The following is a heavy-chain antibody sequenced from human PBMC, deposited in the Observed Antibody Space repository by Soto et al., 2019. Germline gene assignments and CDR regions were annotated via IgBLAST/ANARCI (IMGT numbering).Heavy chain of an antibody. CDR2: ISAYNGNT. J-gene: IGHJ6*03. V-gene: IGHV1-18*01. Sequence: GASVKVSCKASGYTFTSYGISWVRQAPGQGLEWMGWISAYNGNTNYAQKLQGRVTMTTDTSTSTAYMELRSLRSDDTAVYYCARDLGDYIWGSYPYDVPYYYYYMDVWGKGTTVTVSS. CDR3: ARDLGDYIWGSYPYDVPYYYYYMDV. CDR1: GYTFTSYG. D-gene: IGHD3-16*02.